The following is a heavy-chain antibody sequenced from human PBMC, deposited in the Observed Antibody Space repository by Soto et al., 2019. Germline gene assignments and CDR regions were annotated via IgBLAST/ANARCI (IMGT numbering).Heavy chain of an antibody. D-gene: IGHD3-22*01. V-gene: IGHV4-31*03. CDR3: ARQLRSPITMIVVVDP. J-gene: IGHJ5*02. Sequence: PSETLSLTCTVSGGSISSGGYYWTWIRQHPGKGLEWIGYIYYSGSTYYNPSLKSRVTISVDTSKNQFSLKLSSVTAADTAVYYCARQLRSPITMIVVVDPWGQGTLVTVSS. CDR1: GGSISSGGYY. CDR2: IYYSGST.